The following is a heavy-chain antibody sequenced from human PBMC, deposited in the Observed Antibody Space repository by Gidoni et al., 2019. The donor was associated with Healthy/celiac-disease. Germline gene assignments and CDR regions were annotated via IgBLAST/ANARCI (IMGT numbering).Heavy chain of an antibody. V-gene: IGHV7-4-1*02. CDR2: INTTTGNP. D-gene: IGHD3-10*01. Sequence: QVHLVQSGSQLKKPGASVKVSCKASGSTFTCYDLNWVRQAPGQGLAWMGCINTTTGNPTYAQGFTGRFVFSLDTSVSTAYLQISSLKAEVTAVYYCARSWGITMVREPPDYWGQGTLVTVSS. J-gene: IGHJ4*02. CDR3: ARSWGITMVREPPDY. CDR1: GSTFTCYD.